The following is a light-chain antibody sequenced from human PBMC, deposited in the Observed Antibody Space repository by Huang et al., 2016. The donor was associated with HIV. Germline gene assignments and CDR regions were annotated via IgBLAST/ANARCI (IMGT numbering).Light chain of an antibody. CDR3: QQYNNWPPWT. J-gene: IGKJ1*01. CDR2: AAS. V-gene: IGKV3-15*01. CDR1: QSVSSN. Sequence: EMVMTQSPATLSVSPGERVTLSCRASQSVSSNLAWYPQKPGQPPRLLIYAASTRATDIPARCSGSGSGTEFTLTISSLQSEDFAVYYCQQYNNWPPWTFGQGTKVEIK.